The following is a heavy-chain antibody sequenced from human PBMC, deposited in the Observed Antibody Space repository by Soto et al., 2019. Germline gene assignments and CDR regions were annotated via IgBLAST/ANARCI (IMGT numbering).Heavy chain of an antibody. CDR2: ISGSGGST. CDR1: GFTFSSYA. D-gene: IGHD3-16*01. J-gene: IGHJ6*02. Sequence: PGGSLRLSCAASGFTFSSYAMSWVRQAPGKGLEWVSAISGSGGSTYYADSVKGRFTISRDNSKNTLYLQMNSLRAEDTAVYYCAADHLGPYTSPAYGMDVWGQGTTVTVSS. CDR3: AADHLGPYTSPAYGMDV. V-gene: IGHV3-23*01.